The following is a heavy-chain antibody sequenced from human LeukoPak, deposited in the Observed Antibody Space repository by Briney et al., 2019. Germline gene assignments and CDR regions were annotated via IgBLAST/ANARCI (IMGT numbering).Heavy chain of an antibody. V-gene: IGHV3-74*01. CDR1: GFTFSSYW. J-gene: IGHJ5*02. D-gene: IGHD2-2*02. Sequence: GGSLRLSCAASGFTFSSYWMHWVRQAPGKGLVWVSCINSDGSSTSYADSVKGRFTISRDNAKNTLYLQMNSLRAEDTAVYYCARGIPAAIRNDADWFDPWGQGTLVTVSS. CDR3: ARGIPAAIRNDADWFDP. CDR2: INSDGSST.